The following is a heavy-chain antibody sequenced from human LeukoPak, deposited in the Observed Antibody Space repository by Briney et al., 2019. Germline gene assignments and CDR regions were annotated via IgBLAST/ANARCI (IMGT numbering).Heavy chain of an antibody. D-gene: IGHD1-26*01. V-gene: IGHV3-30-3*01. Sequence: GGSLRLSGAASGFTFRSYAMHWVRQAPGKGLEWVAVISYDGSNKYYADSVKGRFTISRDNSKNTLYLQMNSLRAEDTAVYYCARGSPSYWDYYFDYWGQGTLVTVSS. CDR2: ISYDGSNK. J-gene: IGHJ4*02. CDR3: ARGSPSYWDYYFDY. CDR1: GFTFRSYA.